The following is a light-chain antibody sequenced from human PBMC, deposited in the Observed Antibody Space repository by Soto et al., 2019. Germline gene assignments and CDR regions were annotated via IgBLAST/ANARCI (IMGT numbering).Light chain of an antibody. Sequence: QSALTQPPSASGSPGQSVTISCTGTSSDVGLYDYVSWYQQHPGKVPKLLIYEVTQRPSGVPDRFSGSKSGNTASLTVSGLHAEDEADYYCSSYGGNSNYVFGTGTKVTVL. J-gene: IGLJ1*01. CDR1: SSDVGLYDY. CDR3: SSYGGNSNYV. V-gene: IGLV2-8*01. CDR2: EVT.